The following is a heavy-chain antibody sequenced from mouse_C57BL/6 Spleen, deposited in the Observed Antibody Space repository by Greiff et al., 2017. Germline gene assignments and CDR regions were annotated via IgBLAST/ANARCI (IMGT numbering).Heavy chain of an antibody. Sequence: DVKLVESGGGLVQPGGSLKLSCAASGFTFSDYYMYWVRQTPEKRLEWVAYISNGGGSTYYPDTVKGRFTISRDNAKNTLYLQLSRLKSADTAMYYCARHGNYLDYWGQGTTLTVSS. CDR3: ARHGNYLDY. V-gene: IGHV5-12*01. CDR1: GFTFSDYY. CDR2: ISNGGGST. J-gene: IGHJ2*01. D-gene: IGHD1-1*02.